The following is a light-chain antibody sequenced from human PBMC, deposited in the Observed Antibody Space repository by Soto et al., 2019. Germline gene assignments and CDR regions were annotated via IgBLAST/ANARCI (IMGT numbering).Light chain of an antibody. CDR2: GAS. V-gene: IGKV3D-20*02. CDR3: QQRSNWPPLT. CDR1: QSVSSSY. J-gene: IGKJ4*01. Sequence: EIVLTQSPGTLSLSRGERATLSCRASQSVSSSYLAWYQQKPGQAPRLPIYGASNRATGIPARFSGSGSGTDFTLTISSLEPEDFAVYYCQQRSNWPPLTFGGGTKVDIK.